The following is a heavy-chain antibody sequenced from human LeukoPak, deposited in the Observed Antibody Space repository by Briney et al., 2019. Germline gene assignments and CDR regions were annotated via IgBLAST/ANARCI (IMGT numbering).Heavy chain of an antibody. CDR2: IYYSGST. J-gene: IGHJ4*02. CDR3: ARDIVATGRINYFDY. D-gene: IGHD5-12*01. V-gene: IGHV4-39*02. Sequence: SETLSLTCTVSGGSISSSSYYWGWIRQPPGKGLEWIGSIYYSGSTYYNPSLKSRVTISVDTSKNQFSLKLSSVTAADTAVYYYARDIVATGRINYFDYWGQGTLVTVSS. CDR1: GGSISSSSYY.